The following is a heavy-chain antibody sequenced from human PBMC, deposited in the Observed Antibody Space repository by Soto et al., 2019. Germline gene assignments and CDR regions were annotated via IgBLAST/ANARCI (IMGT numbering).Heavy chain of an antibody. D-gene: IGHD2-21*02. CDR2: IYGNGAGI. J-gene: IGHJ4*02. CDR3: AKDVISGDGFWLMDH. CDR1: GFTFSSYA. Sequence: GGSLRLSCAASGFTFSSYAMTWVRQSPGKGLESVSGIYGNGAGIQYADSVRGRFTISRDNSKNTLYLQMNSLRAEDTAVYYCAKDVISGDGFWLMDHWGQGTLVTVSS. V-gene: IGHV3-23*01.